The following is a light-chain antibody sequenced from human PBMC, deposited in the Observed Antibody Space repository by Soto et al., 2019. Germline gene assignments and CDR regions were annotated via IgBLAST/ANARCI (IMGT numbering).Light chain of an antibody. CDR1: SSDVGGYNY. V-gene: IGLV2-8*01. CDR2: EVS. Sequence: QSVLTQPPSASGSPGQSVTISCTGNSSDVGGYNYVSWYQQHPGKAPKLMIYEVSKRPSGVPDRFSGSKSGNTASLTVSGLQAEDEADYYCSSYAGSNNPPYVFGTGTKVTVL. CDR3: SSYAGSNNPPYV. J-gene: IGLJ1*01.